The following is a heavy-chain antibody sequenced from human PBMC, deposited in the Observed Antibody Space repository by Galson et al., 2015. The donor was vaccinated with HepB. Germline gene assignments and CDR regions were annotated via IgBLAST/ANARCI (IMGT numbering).Heavy chain of an antibody. V-gene: IGHV3-11*01. CDR2: ISSSGYTI. Sequence: SLRLSCAASGFTFSDYYVTWIRQAPGKGLEWVSYISSSGYTIYYADSVKGRFTISRDNAKNSLYLQMNSLRAEDTAVYYCARDGSLPGAFLAMDVWGKGTTVTVSS. CDR1: GFTFSDYY. D-gene: IGHD2/OR15-2a*01. CDR3: ARDGSLPGAFLAMDV. J-gene: IGHJ6*03.